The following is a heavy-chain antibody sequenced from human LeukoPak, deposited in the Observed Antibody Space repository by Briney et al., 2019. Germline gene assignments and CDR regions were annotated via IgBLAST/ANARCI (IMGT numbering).Heavy chain of an antibody. CDR2: INTNTGNP. D-gene: IGHD2-2*01. Sequence: ASVKVSCKASGYTFPTYAMNWVRQASGQGLEWMGWINTNTGNPMYAQGFTGRFVFSLDTSVSTAYLQISSLKAEDTAIYYCARDHVKLGSSFHPFDAFDVWGQGTLVTASS. CDR1: GYTFPTYA. V-gene: IGHV7-4-1*02. CDR3: ARDHVKLGSSFHPFDAFDV. J-gene: IGHJ3*01.